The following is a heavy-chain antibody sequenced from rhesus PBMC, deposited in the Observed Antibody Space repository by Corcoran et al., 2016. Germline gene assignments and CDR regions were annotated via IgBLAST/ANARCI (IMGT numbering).Heavy chain of an antibody. V-gene: IGHV4-122*02. D-gene: IGHD4-23*01. Sequence: QVQLQESGPGLVKPSETLSLTCAVSGGSISSSYHYWSWIRQAPGKGLEWMGYISYSGSTSYNPSLKSRVTISRDTSKNQFSLKLSSVTAADTAVYYCARTYSNYFDYWGQGVLVTVSS. CDR3: ARTYSNYFDY. J-gene: IGHJ4*01. CDR1: GGSISSSYHY. CDR2: ISYSGST.